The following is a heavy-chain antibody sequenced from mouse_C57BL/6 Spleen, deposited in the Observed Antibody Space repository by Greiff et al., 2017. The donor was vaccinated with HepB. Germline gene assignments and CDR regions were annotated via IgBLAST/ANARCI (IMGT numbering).Heavy chain of an antibody. J-gene: IGHJ3*01. Sequence: VQLQQSGAELVKPGASVKISCKASGYAFSSYWMNWVKQRPGKGLEWIGQIYPGDGDTNYNGKFKGKATLTADKSSSTAYMQLSSLTSEDSAVYCCARDGLRRAWFAYWGQGTLVTVSA. CDR2: IYPGDGDT. V-gene: IGHV1-80*01. CDR3: ARDGLRRAWFAY. D-gene: IGHD3-3*01. CDR1: GYAFSSYW.